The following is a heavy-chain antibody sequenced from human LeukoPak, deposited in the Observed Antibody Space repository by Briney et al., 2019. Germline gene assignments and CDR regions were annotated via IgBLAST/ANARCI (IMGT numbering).Heavy chain of an antibody. V-gene: IGHV3-30-3*01. CDR2: ISYDGSNK. D-gene: IGHD1-26*01. CDR1: GFTFSSYA. J-gene: IGHJ4*02. CDR3: ARDLGLVGATRVLDY. Sequence: GGSLRLSCAASGFTFSSYAMHWVRQAPGKGLEWVAVISYDGSNKYYADSVKGRFTISRDNAKNSLYLQMNSLRAEDTAVYYCARDLGLVGATRVLDYWGQGTLVTVSS.